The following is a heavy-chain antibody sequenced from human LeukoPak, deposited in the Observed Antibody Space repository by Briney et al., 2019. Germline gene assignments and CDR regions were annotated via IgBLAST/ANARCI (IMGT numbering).Heavy chain of an antibody. V-gene: IGHV3-74*01. CDR1: GFTFSSYW. D-gene: IGHD5-24*01. J-gene: IGHJ4*02. Sequence: GGSLRLSCAASGFTFSSYWMHWVRQAPGKGLVWVSRIKSDGSSTTYADSVKGRFTISRDNSKNTLYLQMNSLRAEDTAVYYCARWDGYGDYWGQGTLVTVSS. CDR2: IKSDGSST. CDR3: ARWDGYGDY.